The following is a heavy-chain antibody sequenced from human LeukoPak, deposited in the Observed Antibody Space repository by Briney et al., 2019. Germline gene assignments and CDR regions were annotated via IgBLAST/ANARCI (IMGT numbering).Heavy chain of an antibody. CDR1: GYTFTSYA. Sequence: ASVKASCKASGYTFTSYAMHWVRQAPGQRLEWMGWINAGNGNTKYSQKFQGRVTITRDTSASTAYMGLSSLRSEDTAVYYCAGRSGNYYDSSGYYHAFDIWGQGTMVTVSS. CDR3: AGRSGNYYDSSGYYHAFDI. CDR2: INAGNGNT. J-gene: IGHJ3*02. V-gene: IGHV1-3*01. D-gene: IGHD3-22*01.